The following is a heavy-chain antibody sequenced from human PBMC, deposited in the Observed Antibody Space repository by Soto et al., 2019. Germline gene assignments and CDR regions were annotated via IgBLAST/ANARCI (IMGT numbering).Heavy chain of an antibody. CDR1: GYSFTSYW. CDR3: ARPVVYSSSWQPGDNWFDP. Sequence: PGESLKISCKGSGYSFTSYWIGWVRQMPGKGLEWMGIIYPGDSDTRYSPSFQGQVTISADKSISTAYLQWSSLKASDTAMYYCARPVVYSSSWQPGDNWFDPWGQGTLVTVSS. J-gene: IGHJ5*02. CDR2: IYPGDSDT. D-gene: IGHD6-13*01. V-gene: IGHV5-51*01.